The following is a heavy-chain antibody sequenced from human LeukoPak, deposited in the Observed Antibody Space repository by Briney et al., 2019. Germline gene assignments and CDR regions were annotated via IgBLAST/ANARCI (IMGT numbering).Heavy chain of an antibody. Sequence: GGSLRLSCAASGFTFDDYSMHWVRQAPGNGLEWVSLISWDGGSTYYADSVKGRFTISRDNSKNSLYLQMNSLRTEDTALYYCAKDMSSYGLDYWGQGTLVTVSS. D-gene: IGHD5-18*01. CDR3: AKDMSSYGLDY. CDR2: ISWDGGST. CDR1: GFTFDDYS. V-gene: IGHV3-43*01. J-gene: IGHJ4*02.